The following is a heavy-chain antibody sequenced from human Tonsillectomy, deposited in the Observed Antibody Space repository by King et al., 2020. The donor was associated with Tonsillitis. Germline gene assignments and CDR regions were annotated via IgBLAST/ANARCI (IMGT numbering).Heavy chain of an antibody. J-gene: IGHJ4*02. Sequence: QLVQSGGGLVQPGGSLRLSCAASGFTFSSYDMHWVRQTTGKGLEWVSAIGTAGDTYYPGSVKGRFTISRENAKNSLYLQMNSLRAGHTAVYYCVGSSSWADAFDTWRQSTIVTVSS. D-gene: IGHD6-13*01. CDR1: GFTFSSYD. CDR3: VGSSSWADAFDT. V-gene: IGHV3-13*04. CDR2: IGTAGDT.